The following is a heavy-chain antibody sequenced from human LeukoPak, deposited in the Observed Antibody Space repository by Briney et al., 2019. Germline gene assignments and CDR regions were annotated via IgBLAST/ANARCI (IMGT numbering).Heavy chain of an antibody. CDR2: ISGSGDNT. CDR1: GFTFTYYA. D-gene: IGHD1-26*01. Sequence: PGGSLRLSCAASGFTFTYYAMTWVRQAPGKGLEWVSGISGSGDNTYYADSVKGRFTISRDNSKNTLYLQMSSLRAEDTAVYYCAKSTWEPGHGGAFDIWGQGTMVTVSS. V-gene: IGHV3-23*01. J-gene: IGHJ3*02. CDR3: AKSTWEPGHGGAFDI.